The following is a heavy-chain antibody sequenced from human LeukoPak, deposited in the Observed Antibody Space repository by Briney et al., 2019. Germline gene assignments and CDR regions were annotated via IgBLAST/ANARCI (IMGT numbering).Heavy chain of an antibody. CDR3: ARDSSPSYDILAGYYKACLFDY. D-gene: IGHD3-9*01. Sequence: GGCLRVSSAASGFTFCSDAMYWGRQAPGKRLGRVAVISDDGSIKYYADAGKCRFNTSRDKSKNTMYLQMNRLRAEDTAVYYCARDSSPSYDILAGYYKACLFDYWGQGTLVTVSA. J-gene: IGHJ4*02. CDR1: GFTFCSDA. V-gene: IGHV3-30-3*01. CDR2: ISDDGSIK.